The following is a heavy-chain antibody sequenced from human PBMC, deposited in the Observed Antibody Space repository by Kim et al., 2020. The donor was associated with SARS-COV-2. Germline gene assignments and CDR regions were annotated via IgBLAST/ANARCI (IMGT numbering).Heavy chain of an antibody. CDR2: ISSSSSYI. CDR3: ARLGYCSSTSCSDYVIHDAFDI. J-gene: IGHJ3*02. D-gene: IGHD2-2*01. V-gene: IGHV3-21*01. CDR1: GFTFSSYS. Sequence: GGSLRLSCAASGFTFSSYSMNWVRQAPGKGLEWVSSISSSSSYIYYADSVKGRFTISRDNAKNSLYLQMNSLRAEDTAVYYCARLGYCSSTSCSDYVIHDAFDIWGQGTMVTVSS.